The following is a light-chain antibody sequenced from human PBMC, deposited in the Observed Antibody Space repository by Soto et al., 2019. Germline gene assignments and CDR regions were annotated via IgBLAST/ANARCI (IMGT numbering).Light chain of an antibody. CDR2: GAS. Sequence: EIVLTQSPGTLSLSPGERATLSCRASLSVSSSYLAWYQQQPGQAPRLLIYGASSRATGIPDRLIGSGAGTDFTLTTSRLEPEDFAVYYCQQYGSSPYTFGRGTKLEIK. CDR1: LSVSSSY. V-gene: IGKV3-20*01. J-gene: IGKJ2*01. CDR3: QQYGSSPYT.